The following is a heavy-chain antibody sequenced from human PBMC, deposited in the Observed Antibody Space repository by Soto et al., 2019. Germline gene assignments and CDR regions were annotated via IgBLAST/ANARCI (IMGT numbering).Heavy chain of an antibody. Sequence: GGSLRLSCAASGFTFSSYAMSWVRQAPGKGLEWVSSISSSSSYIYYADSVKGRFTISRDNAKNSLYLQMNSLRAEDTAVYYCARDSSSPQFDYWGQGTLVTVSS. D-gene: IGHD2-2*01. CDR3: ARDSSSPQFDY. J-gene: IGHJ4*02. CDR1: GFTFSSYA. CDR2: ISSSSSYI. V-gene: IGHV3-21*01.